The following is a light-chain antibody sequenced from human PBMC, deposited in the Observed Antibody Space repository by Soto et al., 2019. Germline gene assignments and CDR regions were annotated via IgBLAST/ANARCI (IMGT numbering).Light chain of an antibody. CDR1: SSDVGNYNL. CDR3: CSYAGSSTWV. J-gene: IGLJ3*02. CDR2: DVA. Sequence: QSVLTQPASVSGSPGQSITISCTGTSSDVGNYNLVSWYQQHSGKAPKLMIYDVAKRPSGVSTRFSGSKSGDTASLTVSGLQAEDEADYYCCSYAGSSTWVFGGGTKVTGL. V-gene: IGLV2-23*02.